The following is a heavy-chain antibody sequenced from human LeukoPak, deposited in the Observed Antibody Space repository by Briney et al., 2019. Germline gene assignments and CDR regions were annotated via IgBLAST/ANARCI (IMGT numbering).Heavy chain of an antibody. Sequence: ASVKVSCKASGYTFTGYYMHWVRQAPGQGLEWMGWINPNSGGTNYAQKFQGRVTMTRDTSISTAYMELGRLRSDDTAVYYCARDSYCGGDCYLGDNWFDPWGQGTLVTVSS. CDR3: ARDSYCGGDCYLGDNWFDP. CDR1: GYTFTGYY. V-gene: IGHV1-2*02. J-gene: IGHJ5*02. D-gene: IGHD2-21*02. CDR2: INPNSGGT.